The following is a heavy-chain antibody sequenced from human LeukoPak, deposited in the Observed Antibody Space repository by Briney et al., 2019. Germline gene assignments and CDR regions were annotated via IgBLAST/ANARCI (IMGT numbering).Heavy chain of an antibody. CDR3: ARDRYFDWLGAFDI. CDR1: GYSISSGYY. D-gene: IGHD3-9*01. Sequence: SETLSLTCTVSGYSISSGYYWGWVRQPAGKGLEWIGRIYATGSINYNPSLKSRLTMSIDTSKNQFSLKLTSVTAADTAVYYCARDRYFDWLGAFDIWGPGTTVTVSS. CDR2: IYATGSI. J-gene: IGHJ3*02. V-gene: IGHV4-4*07.